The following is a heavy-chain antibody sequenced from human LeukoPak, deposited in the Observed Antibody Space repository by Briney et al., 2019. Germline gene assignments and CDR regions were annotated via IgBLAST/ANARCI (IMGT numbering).Heavy chain of an antibody. V-gene: IGHV4-61*02. CDR3: AREGRTMGYYFDY. J-gene: IGHJ4*02. D-gene: IGHD1-1*01. CDR1: GGSISSGSYY. Sequence: SQTLSLTCTVSGGSISSGSYYWSWIRQPAGKGLEWIGRIYTSGSTNYNPSLKSRVTISVDTSKNQFSLKLSSVTAADTAVYYCAREGRTMGYYFDYWGQGTLVTVSS. CDR2: IYTSGST.